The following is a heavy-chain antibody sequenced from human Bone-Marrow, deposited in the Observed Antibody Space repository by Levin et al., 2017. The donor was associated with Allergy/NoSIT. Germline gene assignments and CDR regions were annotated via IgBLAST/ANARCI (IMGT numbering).Heavy chain of an antibody. V-gene: IGHV1-2*06. D-gene: IGHD6-13*01. J-gene: IGHJ5*02. Sequence: GASVKVSCKASGFTFTIYDIHWVRQAPGQGLEWVGRLNPNTGGTDSAQKSMGRVTMTRDTSTTTAFMELTRPRPDDTAIYFCAGETSAAPPCNWFDTWGQGALVTVSS. CDR1: GFTFTIYD. CDR3: AGETSAAPPCNWFDT. CDR2: LNPNTGGT.